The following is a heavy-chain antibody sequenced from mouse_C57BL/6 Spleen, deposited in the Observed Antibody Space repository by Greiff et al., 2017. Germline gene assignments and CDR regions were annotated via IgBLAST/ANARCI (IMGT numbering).Heavy chain of an antibody. Sequence: VQLQQPGAELVRPGSSVKLSCKASGYTFTSYWMDWVKQRPGQGLEWIGNIYPSDSETHYNQKFKDKATLTVDKSSSTAYMQLSSLTSEDSAVYYCARGAIATARRYFDVWGTGTTVTVSS. CDR3: ARGAIATARRYFDV. CDR2: IYPSDSET. CDR1: GYTFTSYW. J-gene: IGHJ1*03. V-gene: IGHV1-61*01. D-gene: IGHD1-1*01.